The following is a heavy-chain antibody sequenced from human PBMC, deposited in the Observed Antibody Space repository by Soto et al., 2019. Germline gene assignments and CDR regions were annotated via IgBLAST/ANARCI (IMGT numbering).Heavy chain of an antibody. Sequence: PSETLSLTCTVSGGSISSYYWSWIRQPPGKGLEWIGYIYYSGSTNYNPSLKSRVTISVVTSKNQFSLLLSSVTAVDSAVYYCARLLYGSGSWFDPWGQGTLVTVSS. V-gene: IGHV4-59*08. D-gene: IGHD3-10*01. CDR1: GGSISSYY. CDR2: IYYSGST. J-gene: IGHJ5*02. CDR3: ARLLYGSGSWFDP.